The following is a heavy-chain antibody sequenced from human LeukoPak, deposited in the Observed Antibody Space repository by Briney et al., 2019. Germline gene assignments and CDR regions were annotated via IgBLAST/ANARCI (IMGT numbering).Heavy chain of an antibody. J-gene: IGHJ6*02. CDR1: GYTFTSYA. V-gene: IGHV1-3*01. CDR2: INAGNGNT. D-gene: IGHD2-2*01. Sequence: ASVKVSCKASGYTFTSYAMHWVRQAPGQRLEWMGWINAGNGNTKHSQKFQGRVTITRDTSASTAYMELSSLRSEDTAVYYCSAAIFHYYGMDVWGQGTTVTVSS. CDR3: SAAIFHYYGMDV.